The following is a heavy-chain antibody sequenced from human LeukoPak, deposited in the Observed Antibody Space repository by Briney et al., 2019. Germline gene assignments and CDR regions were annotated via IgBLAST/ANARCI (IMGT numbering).Heavy chain of an antibody. Sequence: ASVKVSFTASGYTFTSYGISWVGQAPGQGREWMGWISAYNGNTNYAQKLQGRVTMTTDTPTSTAYMELRSLRSDDTAVYYCAREIEPGTTGTLANWGQGTLVTVSS. V-gene: IGHV1-18*01. J-gene: IGHJ4*02. CDR2: ISAYNGNT. CDR3: AREIEPGTTGTLAN. D-gene: IGHD1-1*01. CDR1: GYTFTSYG.